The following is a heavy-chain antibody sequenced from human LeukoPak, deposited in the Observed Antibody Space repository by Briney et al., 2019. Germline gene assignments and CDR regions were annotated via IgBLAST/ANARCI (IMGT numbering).Heavy chain of an antibody. CDR1: GFTFDDYA. J-gene: IGHJ4*02. D-gene: IGHD6-13*01. CDR3: AKGVSSWGSTYFDY. V-gene: IGHV3-9*01. Sequence: PGGSLRLSCAASGFTFDDYAIHWVRQAPGKGLEWVSGISWNSGNIGYADSVKGRFTISRDNAKNSLYLQMNSLRAEDTALYYCAKGVSSWGSTYFDYWGQGTLSPSPQ. CDR2: ISWNSGNI.